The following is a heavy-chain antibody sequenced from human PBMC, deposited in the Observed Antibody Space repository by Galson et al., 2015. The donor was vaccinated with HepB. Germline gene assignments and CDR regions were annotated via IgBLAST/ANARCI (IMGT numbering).Heavy chain of an antibody. CDR2: IVVGSGNT. V-gene: IGHV1-58*01. CDR1: GFTFTSSA. D-gene: IGHD4-17*01. CDR3: AADLRGYGDVHLYYMDV. Sequence: SVKVSCKASGFTFTSSAVQWVRQARGQRLEWIGWIVVGSGNTNYAQKFQERVTITRDMSTSTAYMELSSLRSEDTAVYYCAADLRGYGDVHLYYMDVWGKGTTVTVSS. J-gene: IGHJ6*03.